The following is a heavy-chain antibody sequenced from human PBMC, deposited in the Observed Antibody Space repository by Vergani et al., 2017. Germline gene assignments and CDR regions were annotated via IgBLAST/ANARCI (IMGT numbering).Heavy chain of an antibody. Sequence: EVQLVESGGGLVQPGGSLRLSCAASGFTFSSYSMNWVRQAPGKGLEWVSYISSSSSTIYYADSVKGRFTISRDNAKNSLYLQMNSLRAEDTAVYYCARDLGVPLFYSSGSKKYYYYGMDVWGQGTTVTVSS. V-gene: IGHV3-48*01. CDR1: GFTFSSYS. J-gene: IGHJ6*02. CDR2: ISSSSSTI. D-gene: IGHD6-19*01. CDR3: ARDLGVPLFYSSGSKKYYYYGMDV.